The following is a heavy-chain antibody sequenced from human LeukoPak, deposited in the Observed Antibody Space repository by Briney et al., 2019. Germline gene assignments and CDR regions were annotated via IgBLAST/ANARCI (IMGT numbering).Heavy chain of an antibody. Sequence: KPGGSLRLSCAASGFTFSSYSMNWVRQAPGKGLEWVSSISSSSNYIYYADSVKGRFTISRDNAKNSLYLQMNSLRAEDTAVYYCASQGYDILTGYVPYYWYFDLWGRGTLVTVSS. V-gene: IGHV3-21*01. D-gene: IGHD3-9*01. CDR1: GFTFSSYS. CDR2: ISSSSNYI. J-gene: IGHJ2*01. CDR3: ASQGYDILTGYVPYYWYFDL.